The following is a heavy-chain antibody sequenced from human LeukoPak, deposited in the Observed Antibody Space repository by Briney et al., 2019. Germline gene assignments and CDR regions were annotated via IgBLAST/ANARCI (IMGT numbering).Heavy chain of an antibody. CDR1: GYTFTSYD. D-gene: IGHD6-19*01. V-gene: IGHV1-8*01. CDR2: MNPNSGNT. Sequence: GASVKVSCKASGYTFTSYDINWVRQATGQGLEWMGWMNPNSGNTGYAQKFQGRVTMTRNTSISTAYMELSSLRSEDTAVYYCARGGYSSGWYGFDYYYGMDVWGQGTTVTVSS. CDR3: ARGGYSSGWYGFDYYYGMDV. J-gene: IGHJ6*02.